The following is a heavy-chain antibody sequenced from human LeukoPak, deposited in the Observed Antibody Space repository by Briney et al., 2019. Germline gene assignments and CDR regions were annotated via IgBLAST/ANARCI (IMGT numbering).Heavy chain of an antibody. J-gene: IGHJ6*03. Sequence: SETLSLTCAVYGGSFSGYYWSWIRQPPGTGLEWIGEINHSGSTNYNPSLKSRVTISVDTSKNQFSLKLSSVTAADTAVYYCARGRPNYYYMDVWGKGTTVTVSS. V-gene: IGHV4-34*01. CDR3: ARGRPNYYYMDV. CDR1: GGSFSGYY. D-gene: IGHD6-6*01. CDR2: INHSGST.